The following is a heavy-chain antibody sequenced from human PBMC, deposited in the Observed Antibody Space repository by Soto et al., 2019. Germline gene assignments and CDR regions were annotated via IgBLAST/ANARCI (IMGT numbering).Heavy chain of an antibody. D-gene: IGHD6-19*01. CDR3: ARGIEGWYQGRYYYGMDV. V-gene: IGHV4-61*01. CDR2: IYYSGST. J-gene: IGHJ6*02. Sequence: PSETLSLTCTVSGGSVSSGSYYWSWIRQPPGKGLEWIGYIYYSGSTNYNPSLKSRVTISVDTSKNQFSLKLSSVTAADTAVYYCARGIEGWYQGRYYYGMDVWGQGTMVNVS. CDR1: GGSVSSGSYY.